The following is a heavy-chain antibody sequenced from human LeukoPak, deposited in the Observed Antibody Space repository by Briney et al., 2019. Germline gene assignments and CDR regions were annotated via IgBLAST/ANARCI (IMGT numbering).Heavy chain of an antibody. Sequence: GGSLRLSCAASGFTFDDYAMHWVRQAPGKGLEWVSGISWNSGSIGYADSVKGRFTISRDNSKNTLYLQMNSLRAEDTAVYYCASTEHFWSGYLMVWGGQGTLVTVSS. D-gene: IGHD3-3*02. J-gene: IGHJ4*02. CDR2: ISWNSGSI. CDR3: ASTEHFWSGYLMVW. V-gene: IGHV3-9*01. CDR1: GFTFDDYA.